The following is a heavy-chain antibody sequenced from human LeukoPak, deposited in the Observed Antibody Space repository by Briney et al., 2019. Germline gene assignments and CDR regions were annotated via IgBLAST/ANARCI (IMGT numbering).Heavy chain of an antibody. D-gene: IGHD6-13*01. J-gene: IGHJ6*02. CDR2: IHYSGST. V-gene: IGHV4-59*12. Sequence: PSETLSLTCTVSGGSISSYYWSWVRQPPGKGLEWIGYIHYSGSTNYNPSLKSRVTISVDTSKNQFSLKLSSVTAADTAVYYCARWYSSSWYYYYGMDVWGQGTTVTVSS. CDR3: ARWYSSSWYYYYGMDV. CDR1: GGSISSYY.